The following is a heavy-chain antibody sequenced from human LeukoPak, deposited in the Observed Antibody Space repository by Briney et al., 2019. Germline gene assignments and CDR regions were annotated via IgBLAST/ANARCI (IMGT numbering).Heavy chain of an antibody. CDR1: GYTFTSYD. V-gene: IGHV1-8*03. CDR2: MNPNSGNT. D-gene: IGHD3-3*01. J-gene: IGHJ5*02. CDR3: ARAEIRYYDFWSGYHNWFDP. Sequence: ASVKVSCKASGYTFTSYDINWVRQATGQGLVWMGWMNPNSGNTGYAQKFQGRVTITRNTSISTAYMELSSLRSEDTAVYYCARAEIRYYDFWSGYHNWFDPWGQGTLVTVSS.